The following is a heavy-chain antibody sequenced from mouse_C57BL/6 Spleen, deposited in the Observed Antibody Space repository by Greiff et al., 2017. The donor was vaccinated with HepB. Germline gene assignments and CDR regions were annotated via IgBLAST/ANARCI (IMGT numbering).Heavy chain of an antibody. CDR2: INPNNGGT. CDR3: ASRGSMVTEDWYFDV. J-gene: IGHJ1*03. V-gene: IGHV1-18*01. CDR1: GYTFTDYN. D-gene: IGHD2-2*01. Sequence: VQLQQSGPELVKPGASVKIPCKASGYTFTDYNMDWVKQSHGKSLEWIGDINPNNGGTIYNQKFKGKATLTVDKSSSTAYMELRSLTSEDTAVYYCASRGSMVTEDWYFDVWGTGTTVTVSS.